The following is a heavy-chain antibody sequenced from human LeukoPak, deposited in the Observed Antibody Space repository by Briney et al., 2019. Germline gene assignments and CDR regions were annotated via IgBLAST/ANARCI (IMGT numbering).Heavy chain of an antibody. CDR2: IRYDGSST. Sequence: GGSLRLSCAASGFRFSTYGMHWVRQAPGKGLEWVAFIRYDGSSTYYADSVKGRFTISRDNSKNTLYLQMNSLRIKDTAMYYCAKVGDYGDYNWFDPWGQGTLVTVSS. CDR1: GFRFSTYG. V-gene: IGHV3-30*02. D-gene: IGHD4-17*01. J-gene: IGHJ5*02. CDR3: AKVGDYGDYNWFDP.